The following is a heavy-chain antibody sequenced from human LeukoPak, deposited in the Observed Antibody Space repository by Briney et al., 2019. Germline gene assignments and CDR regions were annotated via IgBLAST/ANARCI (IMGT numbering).Heavy chain of an antibody. V-gene: IGHV4-34*01. CDR3: ARGPYSSSHDYYYGMDV. Sequence: SETLSLTCAVYGGSFSGYYWSWIRQPPRKGLEWIGEINHSGSTNYNPSLKSRVTISVDTSKNQFSLKLSSVTAADTAVYYCARGPYSSSHDYYYGMDVWGQGTTVTVSS. J-gene: IGHJ6*02. CDR2: INHSGST. CDR1: GGSFSGYY. D-gene: IGHD6-13*01.